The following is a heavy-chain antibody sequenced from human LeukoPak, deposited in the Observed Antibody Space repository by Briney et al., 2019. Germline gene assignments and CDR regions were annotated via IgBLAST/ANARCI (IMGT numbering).Heavy chain of an antibody. CDR3: AREYSSSSGELGYFDY. D-gene: IGHD6-6*01. CDR2: IYSGGST. J-gene: IGHJ4*02. CDR1: GFTVSSNY. V-gene: IGHV3-53*04. Sequence: GGSLRLSCAASGFTVSSNYMSWVGQAPGKGLEWVSVIYSGGSTYYADSVKGRFTISRHNSKNTLYLQMNSLRAEDTAVYYCAREYSSSSGELGYFDYWGQGTLVTVSS.